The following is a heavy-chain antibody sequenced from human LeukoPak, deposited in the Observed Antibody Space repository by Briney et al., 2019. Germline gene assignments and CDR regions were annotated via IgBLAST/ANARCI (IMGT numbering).Heavy chain of an antibody. CDR1: GFTFRNYW. CDR2: IKQDGSDR. V-gene: IGHV3-7*03. CDR3: VRNLAVAGTCFDS. J-gene: IGHJ4*02. D-gene: IGHD6-19*01. Sequence: GGSLRLSCAASGFTFRNYWMSWVRQVPGTGLEWVANIKQDGSDRNYVTSVRGRFTISRDNAESSLYLQMNSLRAEDTAVYYCVRNLAVAGTCFDSWGQGTLVTVSS.